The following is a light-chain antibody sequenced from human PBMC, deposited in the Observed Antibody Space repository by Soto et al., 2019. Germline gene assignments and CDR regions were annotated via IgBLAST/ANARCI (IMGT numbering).Light chain of an antibody. Sequence: EIVLTQSPGTLSLYRGERATLSCRASQTVNSIYFVWYQRKPGQAPRLLIYGASNRATGIPDRFSGSGSGTDFTLTISRLEAEDFGVYYCQQYDTSPRTFGQGTKVEIK. CDR2: GAS. J-gene: IGKJ1*01. V-gene: IGKV3-20*01. CDR3: QQYDTSPRT. CDR1: QTVNSIY.